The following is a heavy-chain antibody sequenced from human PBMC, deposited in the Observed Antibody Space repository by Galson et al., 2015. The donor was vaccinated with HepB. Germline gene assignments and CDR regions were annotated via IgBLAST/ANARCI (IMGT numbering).Heavy chain of an antibody. CDR3: AKCGVLSSGWCNYFDP. Sequence: ALRLSGAASGFTFSSYGMIWVRQAPGKGLEWVSAVMSGSGGAFYADSGKGRFTISGDNSKNTLSLQMNSLGAEDTAVYYCAKCGVLSSGWCNYFDPWGQGALVTVSS. J-gene: IGHJ5*02. D-gene: IGHD6-19*01. CDR2: VMSGSGGA. CDR1: GFTFSSYG. V-gene: IGHV3-23*01.